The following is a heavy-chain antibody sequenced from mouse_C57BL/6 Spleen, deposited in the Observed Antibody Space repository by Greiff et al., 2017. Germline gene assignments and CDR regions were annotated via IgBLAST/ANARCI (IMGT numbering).Heavy chain of an antibody. V-gene: IGHV1-22*01. Sequence: VQLQQSGPELVKPGASVKLSCTASGYTFTDYNMPWVKQIHGKSLEWIGYINPNHGGTSYNQKFKGKATLTVNKSSSTAYRELRSLTSEDSAVYYCESPDSAVDYWGQGTTLTVSS. CDR3: ESPDSAVDY. J-gene: IGHJ2*01. CDR1: GYTFTDYN. CDR2: INPNHGGT. D-gene: IGHD3-2*02.